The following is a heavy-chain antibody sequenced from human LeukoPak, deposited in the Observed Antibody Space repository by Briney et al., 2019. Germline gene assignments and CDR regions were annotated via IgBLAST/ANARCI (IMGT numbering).Heavy chain of an antibody. Sequence: PGGSLRLSCAASGFIFSNYAMSWVRQAPGKGLEWVSAIGGRDGGTYYADSVKGRFTVSRDDPKNTLYLQMNTLRVEDTAVYYCAKWGDYDILTGYYDSDYWGQGTTVTVSS. CDR2: IGGRDGGT. CDR1: GFIFSNYA. D-gene: IGHD3-9*01. V-gene: IGHV3-23*01. J-gene: IGHJ4*03. CDR3: AKWGDYDILTGYYDSDY.